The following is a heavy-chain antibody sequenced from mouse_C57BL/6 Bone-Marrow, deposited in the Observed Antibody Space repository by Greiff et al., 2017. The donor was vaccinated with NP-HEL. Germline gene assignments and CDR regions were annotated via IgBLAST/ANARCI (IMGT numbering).Heavy chain of an antibody. CDR2: IYPGDGDT. CDR3: ARRLRLRLFDY. CDR1: GYAFSSSW. D-gene: IGHD3-2*02. Sequence: VKLQQSGPELVKPGASVKISCKASGYAFSSSWMNWVKQRPGKGLEWIGRIYPGDGDTNYNGKFKGKATLTADKSSSTAYMQLSSLTSEDSAVYFCARRLRLRLFDYWGQGTTLTVSS. V-gene: IGHV1-82*01. J-gene: IGHJ2*01.